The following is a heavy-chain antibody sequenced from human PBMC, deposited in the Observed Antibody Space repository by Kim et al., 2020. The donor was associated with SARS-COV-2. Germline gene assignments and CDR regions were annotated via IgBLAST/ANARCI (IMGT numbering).Heavy chain of an antibody. D-gene: IGHD3-10*01. J-gene: IGHJ6*02. CDR3: AAVWFGELTPYYYYGMDV. CDR2: IVVGSGNT. CDR1: GFTFTSSA. V-gene: IGHV1-58*02. Sequence: SVKVSCKASGFTFTSSAMQWVRQARGQRLEWIGWIVVGSGNTNYAQKFQERVTITRDMSTSTAYMELSSLRSEDTAVYYCAAVWFGELTPYYYYGMDVWGQGTTVTVSS.